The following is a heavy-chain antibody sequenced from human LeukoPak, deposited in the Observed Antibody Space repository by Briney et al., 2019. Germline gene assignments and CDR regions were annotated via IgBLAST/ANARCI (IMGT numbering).Heavy chain of an antibody. V-gene: IGHV3-33*01. CDR3: ARQGIVGAKRGGWFDY. J-gene: IGHJ4*01. D-gene: IGHD1-26*01. Sequence: GRSLGLSCAASGFTFSSYGMHWVRQAPGKGLEWVAVIWYDGSNENYADSVKGRFTISRDNSKKTMYLQMNSLRAEDTAVYYCARQGIVGAKRGGWFDYWGHGTLVTVSS. CDR2: IWYDGSNE. CDR1: GFTFSSYG.